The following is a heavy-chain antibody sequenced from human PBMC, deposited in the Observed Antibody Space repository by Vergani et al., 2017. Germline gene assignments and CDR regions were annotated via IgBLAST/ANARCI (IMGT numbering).Heavy chain of an antibody. CDR1: GFTVSGYY. D-gene: IGHD2-21*02. CDR2: ISSGGTT. V-gene: IGHV3-66*02. J-gene: IGHJ4*02. CDR3: AKYLRDSTDGLPDS. Sequence: EVQVVESGGDLVQPGGSLRLSCAASGFTVSGYYISWVRQAPGKGLEWVSLISSGGTTYYADSVKGRFTVSRDNSKDILYLQMDSLRSEDTALYYCAKYLRDSTDGLPDSWGPGTLVIVSS.